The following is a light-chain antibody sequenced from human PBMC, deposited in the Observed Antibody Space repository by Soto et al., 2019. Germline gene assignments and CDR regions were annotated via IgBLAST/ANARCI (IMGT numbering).Light chain of an antibody. Sequence: QSALTQPPSVSAAPGQKVTISCSGSNSNIGNNNVSWYQQLPGTAPKLLIYDNNYRPSGIPDRFSGSKSGTSATLGITGLQTGDEADYYCGTWDSSLSAYVFGTGTKLTVL. CDR2: DNN. CDR3: GTWDSSLSAYV. J-gene: IGLJ1*01. V-gene: IGLV1-51*01. CDR1: NSNIGNNN.